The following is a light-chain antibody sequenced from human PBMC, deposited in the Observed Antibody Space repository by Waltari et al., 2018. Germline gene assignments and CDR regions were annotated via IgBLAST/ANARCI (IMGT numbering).Light chain of an antibody. CDR1: QSLLHRNGHNY. V-gene: IGKV2-28*01. J-gene: IGKJ4*01. Sequence: DLLMTQSPLSLPVTPGEPASISCRSSQSLLHRNGHNYLDWYLQKPGQSPQLLIYWGSNRVSGVPDRFSGSGSGTDFTLKISRVEAEDVGVYDCMQARQTTVTVGGGTKVEIK. CDR2: WGS. CDR3: MQARQTTVT.